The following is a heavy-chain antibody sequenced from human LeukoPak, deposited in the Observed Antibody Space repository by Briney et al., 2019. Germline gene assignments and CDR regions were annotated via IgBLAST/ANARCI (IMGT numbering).Heavy chain of an antibody. CDR1: GGSISSFY. CDR3: AKYAWGWLDI. V-gene: IGHV4-59*08. Sequence: SETLSLTCTVSGGSISSFYWSWIRQPPGEGLELIGYIFYSGSTHYNPSLGSRVTISADTSKNQFSLRLRSVTAAHTAVYYCAKYAWGWLDIWGQGTMVTVSS. J-gene: IGHJ3*02. D-gene: IGHD6-19*01. CDR2: IFYSGST.